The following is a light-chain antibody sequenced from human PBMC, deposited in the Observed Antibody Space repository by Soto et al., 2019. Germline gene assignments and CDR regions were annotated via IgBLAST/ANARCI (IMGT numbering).Light chain of an antibody. CDR1: QNIDTY. J-gene: IGKJ1*01. Sequence: DMPMANYPASFSTSVGVRAPITCRASQNIDTYLNWYQHKPGKAPKLLIYAASNLQSGVPSRFSGSGSGTDFTLTISSLQPEDFATYYCQQSYTPPWTFGQGTKVDIK. CDR3: QQSYTPPWT. V-gene: IGKV1-39*01. CDR2: AAS.